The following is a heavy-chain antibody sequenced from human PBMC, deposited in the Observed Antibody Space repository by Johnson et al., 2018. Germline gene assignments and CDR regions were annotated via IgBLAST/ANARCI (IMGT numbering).Heavy chain of an antibody. D-gene: IGHD1-26*01. CDR1: GFTFDDYA. CDR3: AKDKVTGGTYSEPRGGYYYYYYMDV. Sequence: EVQLLESGGGLVQPGRSLRLSCAASGFTFDDYAMHWVRQAPGKGLEWVSGISWNSGTIAYADSVKGRFTISRDNAKNSLYLQMNSLRAEDTALYYCAKDKVTGGTYSEPRGGYYYYYYMDVWGKGTTVTVSS. J-gene: IGHJ6*03. V-gene: IGHV3-9*01. CDR2: ISWNSGTI.